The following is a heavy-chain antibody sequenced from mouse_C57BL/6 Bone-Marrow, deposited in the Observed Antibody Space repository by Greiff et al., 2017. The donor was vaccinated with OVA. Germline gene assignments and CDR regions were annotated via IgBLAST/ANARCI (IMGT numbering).Heavy chain of an antibody. J-gene: IGHJ3*01. CDR2: IYPRSGNT. D-gene: IGHD3-3*01. V-gene: IGHV1-81*01. Sequence: QVQLKESGAELARPGASVKLSCKASGYTFTSYGISWVKQRTGQGLEWIGEIYPRSGNTYYNEKFKGKATMTADKSSSTAYMELRVLTSEDSAVYFCARRDSQGFAYWGQGTLVTVSA. CDR1: GYTFTSYG. CDR3: ARRDSQGFAY.